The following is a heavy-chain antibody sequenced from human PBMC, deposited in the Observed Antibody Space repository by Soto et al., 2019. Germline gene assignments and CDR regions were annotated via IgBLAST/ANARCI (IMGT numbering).Heavy chain of an antibody. J-gene: IGHJ4*02. CDR3: ASRDPGTSVDY. CDR1: GGSFTSNNW. D-gene: IGHD1-7*01. CDR2: IYRTGST. V-gene: IGHV4-4*02. Sequence: SETLSLTCAVSGGSFTSNNWWTWFRQPQGQGLEWIGEIYRTGSTNYNPSLKGRVTISLDKSENQFSLKVTSLTAADTAVYYCASRDPGTSVDYWGQGTLVTVSS.